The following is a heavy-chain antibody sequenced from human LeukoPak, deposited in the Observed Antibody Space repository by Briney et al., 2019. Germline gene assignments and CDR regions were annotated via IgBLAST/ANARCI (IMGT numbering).Heavy chain of an antibody. Sequence: SETLSLTCTVSGGSISSSSYCWGWIRQPPGQGLEWIGSIYYSGSTYYNPSLKSRVTISVDTSKNQFSLKLSSVTAADTAVYYCARGTGTAMDFDYWGQGTLVTVSS. CDR1: GGSISSSSYC. D-gene: IGHD1-7*01. CDR3: ARGTGTAMDFDY. V-gene: IGHV4-39*07. CDR2: IYYSGST. J-gene: IGHJ4*02.